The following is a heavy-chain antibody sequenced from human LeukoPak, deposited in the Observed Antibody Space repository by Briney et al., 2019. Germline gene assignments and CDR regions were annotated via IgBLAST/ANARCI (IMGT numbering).Heavy chain of an antibody. V-gene: IGHV4-39*07. CDR1: GGSISSSSYY. CDR3: ARESFGGPPLVH. CDR2: IYYSGSP. D-gene: IGHD2-15*01. J-gene: IGHJ4*02. Sequence: SETLSLTCTVSGGSISSSSYYWGWIRQPPGKGLEWIGSIYYSGSPNYNPSLKSRVTISVDTSKNQFSLKLSSVTAADTAVYYCARESFGGPPLVHWGQGTLVTVSS.